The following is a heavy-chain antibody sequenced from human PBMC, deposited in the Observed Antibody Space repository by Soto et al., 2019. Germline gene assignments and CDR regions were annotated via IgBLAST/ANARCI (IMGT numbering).Heavy chain of an antibody. J-gene: IGHJ6*02. CDR3: TRDGDGRMTTNPYYYYGMDV. V-gene: IGHV4-59*01. CDR1: GGSIRGYY. D-gene: IGHD2-21*02. Sequence: SETLSLTCTVSGGSIRGYYWSWIRQHPGKGLEWIGNVYYSGGAKYNPSVKRRVSISVDTSKNQFSLNLSSVTAADTAVYYCTRDGDGRMTTNPYYYYGMDVWGPGITVTVSS. CDR2: VYYSGGA.